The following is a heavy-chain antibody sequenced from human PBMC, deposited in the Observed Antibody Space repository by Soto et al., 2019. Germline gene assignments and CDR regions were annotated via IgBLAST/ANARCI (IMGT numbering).Heavy chain of an antibody. CDR3: VHQQFHNITSDIEL. Sequence: HITVKETGPKLVKPSQTLTLTCAFSGFSLSTSGVGVGWVRQPPGKPPEWLALIYWDDDKRYRPALKRRLAVTKATSKARLVVTFLSMNDVGSSTGDTVHQQFHNITSDIELWGPGTHVTSSS. V-gene: IGHV2-5*02. J-gene: IGHJ2*01. CDR2: IYWDDDK. D-gene: IGHD4-4*01. CDR1: GFSLSTSGVG.